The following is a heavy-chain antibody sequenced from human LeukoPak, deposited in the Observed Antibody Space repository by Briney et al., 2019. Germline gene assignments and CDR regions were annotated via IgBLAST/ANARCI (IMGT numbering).Heavy chain of an antibody. CDR2: IYYSGST. D-gene: IGHD1-1*01. CDR1: GGSISSSSYY. J-gene: IGHJ4*02. CDR3: ARPGSLTLPDY. Sequence: SETLSLTCTVSGGSISSSSYYWGWIRQPPGKGLEWIGSIYYSGSTYYNPSLKSRVTISVDTSKNQFSLKLSSVTAADTAVYYCARPGSLTLPDYWGQGTLVTVSS. V-gene: IGHV4-39*01.